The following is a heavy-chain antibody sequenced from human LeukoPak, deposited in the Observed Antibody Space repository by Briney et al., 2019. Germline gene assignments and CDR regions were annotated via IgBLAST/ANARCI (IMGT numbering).Heavy chain of an antibody. CDR3: ARVDCSGGSCYFDY. Sequence: GGSLRLSCAASEFTFSRYWMHWVRQTPGKGLVWVSRINSDGSSTRYADSVKGRFTISRDNAKNTLDLQMSSLRAEDTAVYYCARVDCSGGSCYFDYWGQGTLVTVSS. CDR1: EFTFSRYW. D-gene: IGHD2-15*01. CDR2: INSDGSST. V-gene: IGHV3-74*01. J-gene: IGHJ4*02.